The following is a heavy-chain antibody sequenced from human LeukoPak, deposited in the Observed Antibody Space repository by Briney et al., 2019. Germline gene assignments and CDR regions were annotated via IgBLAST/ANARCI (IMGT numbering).Heavy chain of an antibody. V-gene: IGHV3-21*01. CDR1: GFTFSSYS. CDR2: ISSSSSYK. CDR3: ARDYYDSSGFPVY. D-gene: IGHD3-22*01. J-gene: IGHJ4*02. Sequence: GGSLRLSCAASGFTFSSYSMNWVRQAPGKGLEWVSSISSSSSYKYYADSVNGRFNIPRDNAKNSLYLQMNSLRAEDTAVYYCARDYYDSSGFPVYWGQGTLVTVSS.